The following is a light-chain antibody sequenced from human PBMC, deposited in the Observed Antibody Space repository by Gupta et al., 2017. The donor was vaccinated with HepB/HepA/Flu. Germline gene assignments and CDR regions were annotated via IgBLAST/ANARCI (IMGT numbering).Light chain of an antibody. J-gene: IGKJ1*01. V-gene: IGKV1-12*01. CDR3: QQYNSFPLT. Sequence: DIQMTQSPSTLSASVGDRVTITCRASQDITNWLAWYQQKPGKAPKLLIYAASTLQSGVPSKFSGSGSGTVFTLTISSLQPEDSAIYYCQQYNSFPLTFGQGTKVDIK. CDR2: AAS. CDR1: QDITNW.